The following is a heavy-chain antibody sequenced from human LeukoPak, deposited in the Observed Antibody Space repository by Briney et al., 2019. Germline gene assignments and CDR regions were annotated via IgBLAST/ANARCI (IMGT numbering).Heavy chain of an antibody. CDR1: GFTFSSYA. D-gene: IGHD3-22*01. CDR3: AKGRPPSVVVIRRSYLDY. J-gene: IGHJ4*02. V-gene: IGHV3-23*01. Sequence: GGSLRLSCAASGFTFSSYAMSWVRQAPGKGLEWVSAISGSGGSTYYADSVKGRFTISRDNSKNTLYLQMNSLRAEDTAVYYCAKGRPPSVVVIRRSYLDYWGQGTLVTVSS. CDR2: ISGSGGST.